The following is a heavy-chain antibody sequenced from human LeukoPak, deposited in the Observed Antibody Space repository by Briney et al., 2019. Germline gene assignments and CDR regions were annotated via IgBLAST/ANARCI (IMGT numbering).Heavy chain of an antibody. CDR2: IYTSGST. J-gene: IGHJ5*02. D-gene: IGHD2-2*01. V-gene: IGHV4-4*07. CDR3: AREGGEYCSSTSCYLFDP. CDR1: GVSISSYY. Sequence: SETLSLTCTVSGVSISSYYWSWIRQPAGKGLEWIGRIYTSGSTNYNPSLKSRVTMSVDTSKNQFSLKLSSVTAADTAVYYCAREGGEYCSSTSCYLFDPWGQGTLVTVSS.